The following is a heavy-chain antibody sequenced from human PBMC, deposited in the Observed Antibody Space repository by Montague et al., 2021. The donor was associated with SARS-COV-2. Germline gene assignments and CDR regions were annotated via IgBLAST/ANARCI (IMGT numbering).Heavy chain of an antibody. CDR2: INHSGST. J-gene: IGHJ2*01. V-gene: IGHV4-34*01. CDR3: ARGAPTISMIVVVFTGAGWYFDL. D-gene: IGHD3-22*01. Sequence: SETLSLTCAVHGGSFGDYYWSWIRQPPGKGLEWIGEINHSGSTNYNPSLKSRVTISVDTSKNQFSLKLSSVTAADTAVYYCARGAPTISMIVVVFTGAGWYFDLWGHGTLVTVSS. CDR1: GGSFGDYY.